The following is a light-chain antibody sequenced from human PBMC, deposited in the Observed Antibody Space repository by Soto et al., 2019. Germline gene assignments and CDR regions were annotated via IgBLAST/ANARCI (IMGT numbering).Light chain of an antibody. V-gene: IGKV3-20*01. CDR3: QQFGSSPGFT. J-gene: IGKJ3*01. CDR2: GAS. Sequence: EIVLTQSPGTLSLSPGERATLSCRVSQSINNRYLAWYQQKPGQAPRLLIYGASSRATGIPDRFIGSGSGTDFTLTISRLEPEDFAVYYCQQFGSSPGFTFGPGTKVDIK. CDR1: QSINNRY.